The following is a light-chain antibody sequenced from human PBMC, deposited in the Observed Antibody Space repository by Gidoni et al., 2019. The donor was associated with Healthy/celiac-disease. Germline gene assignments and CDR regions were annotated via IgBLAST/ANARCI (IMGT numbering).Light chain of an antibody. Sequence: DIQMTQSPSTLSASVGDRVTITCRASQSISSWLDWYQQKPGKAPKLLIYKASSLESGVPSRFSGSGSGTEFTLTISSLQPDDFATYYCQQYNSAWTFGQGTKVEIK. CDR3: QQYNSAWT. V-gene: IGKV1-5*03. J-gene: IGKJ1*01. CDR2: KAS. CDR1: QSISSW.